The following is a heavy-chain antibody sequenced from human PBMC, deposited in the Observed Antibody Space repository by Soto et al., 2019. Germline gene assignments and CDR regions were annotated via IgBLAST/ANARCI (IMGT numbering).Heavy chain of an antibody. CDR2: ISSSSSTI. CDR1: GFTFSSYS. J-gene: IGHJ4*02. CDR3: ARENSGQLGY. V-gene: IGHV3-48*02. Sequence: EVQLVESGGGLVQPGGSLRLSCVASGFTFSSYSMNWVRQAPGKGLEWVSYISSSSSTIDYADSVKGRFTISRDNAKNSLYLQMNSLRDEDTAGYYGARENSGQLGYWGQGTQVTVSS. D-gene: IGHD3-10*01.